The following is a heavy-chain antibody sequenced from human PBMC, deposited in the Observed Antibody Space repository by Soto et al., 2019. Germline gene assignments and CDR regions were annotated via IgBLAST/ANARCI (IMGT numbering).Heavy chain of an antibody. CDR3: ARDTTGILDY. D-gene: IGHD1-1*01. CDR2: IKQDGSDK. CDR1: GFNFDNYW. J-gene: IGHJ4*02. V-gene: IGHV3-7*01. Sequence: LRLSCAASGFNFDNYWMAWVRQAPGKGLEWVANIKQDGSDKNYVDSVKGRFTISRDNAKNSLYLQMNSLRAEDSAVYSCARDTTGILDYWGQGTLVTVSS.